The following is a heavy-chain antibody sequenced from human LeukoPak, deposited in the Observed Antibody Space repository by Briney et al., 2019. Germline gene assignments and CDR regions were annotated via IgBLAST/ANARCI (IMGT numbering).Heavy chain of an antibody. V-gene: IGHV4-30-2*01. Sequence: PSETLSLTCAVSGGSISSGGYSWSWIRRPPGKGLEWIGYIYHSGSTYYNPSLKSRVTISVDRSKNQFSLKLSSVAAADTAVYYCARDLVGANDYWGQGTLVTVSS. CDR2: IYHSGST. J-gene: IGHJ4*02. D-gene: IGHD1-26*01. CDR1: GGSISSGGYS. CDR3: ARDLVGANDY.